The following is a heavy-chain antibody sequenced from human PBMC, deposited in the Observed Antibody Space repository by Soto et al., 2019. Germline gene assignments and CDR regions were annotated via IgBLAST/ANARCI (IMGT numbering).Heavy chain of an antibody. CDR2: IYYSGST. Sequence: TLSLTCTVSGGSISSGGYYWSWIRQHPGKGLEWIGYIYYSGSTYYNPSLKSRVTISVDTSKNQFSLKLSSVTAADTAVYYCANSPRGIAAAGTFPYYYYGMDVWGQGTTVTVSS. V-gene: IGHV4-31*03. CDR3: ANSPRGIAAAGTFPYYYYGMDV. CDR1: GGSISSGGYY. J-gene: IGHJ6*02. D-gene: IGHD6-13*01.